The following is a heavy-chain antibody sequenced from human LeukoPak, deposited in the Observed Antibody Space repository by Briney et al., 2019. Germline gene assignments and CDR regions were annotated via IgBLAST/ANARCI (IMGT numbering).Heavy chain of an antibody. CDR2: INPNTGGT. CDR3: ARVGYDYVWGSYRYEGTNFDY. Sequence: ASVKVSCKASGYVFIDYYVHWVRQAPGQGLEWMGRINPNTGGTKYAQKFQGRVTVTADTSVSTTYLDLSSLSSDDTAVYYCARVGYDYVWGSYRYEGTNFDYWGQGTLVTVSS. V-gene: IGHV1-2*02. CDR1: GYVFIDYY. D-gene: IGHD3-16*02. J-gene: IGHJ4*02.